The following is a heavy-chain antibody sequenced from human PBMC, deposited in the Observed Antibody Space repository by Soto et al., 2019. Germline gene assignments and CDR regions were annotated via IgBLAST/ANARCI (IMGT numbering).Heavy chain of an antibody. V-gene: IGHV3-64*01. J-gene: IGHJ4*02. CDR1: GFTFSSYA. CDR3: ARARKNRSWELLRAALDY. D-gene: IGHD1-26*01. CDR2: ISSNGGST. Sequence: GGSLRLSCAASGFTFSSYAMHWVRQAPGKGLEYVSAISSNGGSTYYANSVKGRFTISRDNSKNTLYLQMGSLRAEDMAVYYCARARKNRSWELLRAALDYWGQGTLVTVSS.